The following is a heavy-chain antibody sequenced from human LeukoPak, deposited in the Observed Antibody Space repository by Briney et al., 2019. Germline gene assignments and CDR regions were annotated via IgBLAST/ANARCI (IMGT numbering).Heavy chain of an antibody. CDR2: ISGCGGST. D-gene: IGHD3-22*01. V-gene: IGHV3-23*01. CDR3: AKDRRITMIVESYFDY. Sequence: GGSLRLSCAASGFPFCSYSMNWVRQAPAKGLEWVSAISGCGGSTYYADSVKGRFTNSRDNSKNTLYLQMNSLRAEDTAVYYCAKDRRITMIVESYFDYWGQGTLVTVSS. CDR1: GFPFCSYS. J-gene: IGHJ4*02.